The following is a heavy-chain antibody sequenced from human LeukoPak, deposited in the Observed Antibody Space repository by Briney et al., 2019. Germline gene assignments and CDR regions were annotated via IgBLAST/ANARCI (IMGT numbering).Heavy chain of an antibody. D-gene: IGHD3-10*01. V-gene: IGHV3-11*04. J-gene: IGHJ4*02. CDR3: ARALGPIEY. CDR1: GFSFSDDY. CDR2: MSSSGSTI. Sequence: TGGSLRLSCEGSGFSFSDDYMSWLRQVPGKGLEWVSYMSSSGSTIFYADSVKGRFNISRDNAKKSLYLQMNSLRDEDTAVYYCARALGPIEYWGRGTLVTVSS.